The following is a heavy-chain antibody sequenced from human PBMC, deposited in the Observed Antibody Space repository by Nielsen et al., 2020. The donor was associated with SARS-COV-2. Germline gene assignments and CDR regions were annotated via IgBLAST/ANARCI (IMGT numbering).Heavy chain of an antibody. CDR2: IHQSEST. J-gene: IGHJ6*03. CDR1: GGFITSNNYY. V-gene: IGHV4-30-2*01. Sequence: SETLSLTCTVSGGFITSNNYYWSWIRQPPGKGLEWIGYIHQSESTYYNPSLKSRVTISLDRSKNQFSLKLSSVTAADTAVYYCARDETGYSEYYYYYYMDVWGKGTTVTVSS. D-gene: IGHD3-9*01. CDR3: ARDETGYSEYYYYYYMDV.